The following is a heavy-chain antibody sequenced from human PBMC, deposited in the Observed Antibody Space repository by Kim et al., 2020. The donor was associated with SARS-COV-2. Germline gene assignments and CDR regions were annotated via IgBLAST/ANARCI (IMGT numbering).Heavy chain of an antibody. D-gene: IGHD2-21*02. V-gene: IGHV3-72*01. CDR1: GITFSEHY. CDR3: ASRDCSSGDCYGY. Sequence: GGSLRLSCAVSGITFSEHYMDWVRQAPGKGLQWVGRTRNRANSFTTQYAASVKGRFTISRDDSKNSLYLQMNVLKTEDTAVYYCASRDCSSGDCYGYWGQGTLVIVSS. J-gene: IGHJ4*02. CDR2: TRNRANSFTT.